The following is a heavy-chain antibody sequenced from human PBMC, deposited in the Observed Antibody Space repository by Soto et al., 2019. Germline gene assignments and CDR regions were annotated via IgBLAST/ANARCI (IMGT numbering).Heavy chain of an antibody. J-gene: IGHJ6*02. D-gene: IGHD3-3*01. Sequence: GGSLRLSCASSGFTFSSYAMHWVRQAPGKGLEWVAVISYDGSNKYYADSVKGRFTISRDNSKNTLYLQMNSLRAEDTAVYYCARDNRLLGDFWIPPGDGMDVWGQGTTVTVSS. CDR3: ARDNRLLGDFWIPPGDGMDV. CDR1: GFTFSSYA. V-gene: IGHV3-30-3*01. CDR2: ISYDGSNK.